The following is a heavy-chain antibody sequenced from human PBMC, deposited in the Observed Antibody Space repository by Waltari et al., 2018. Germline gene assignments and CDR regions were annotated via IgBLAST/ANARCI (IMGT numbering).Heavy chain of an antibody. CDR2: VIPILGTA. D-gene: IGHD2-15*01. CDR3: ARGVEYCSGGSCYSQFDY. Sequence: QVQLVQSGAEVKKPGSSVKVSCKASGGTFSSYAISWVRQAPGQGLEWMGRVIPILGTANYAQKVQGRVTINADKSTSTAYMELSSLRSEDTAVYYCARGVEYCSGGSCYSQFDYWGQGTLVTVSS. CDR1: GGTFSSYA. V-gene: IGHV1-69*08. J-gene: IGHJ4*02.